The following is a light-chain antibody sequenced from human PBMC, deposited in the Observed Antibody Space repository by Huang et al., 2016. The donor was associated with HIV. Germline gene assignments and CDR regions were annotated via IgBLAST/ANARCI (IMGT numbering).Light chain of an antibody. J-gene: IGKJ3*01. CDR2: GAS. V-gene: IGKV3-15*01. CDR3: QQYNSWPPLFT. Sequence: EVLLTQSPATLSVSPGERATLSCRASQSVSTNLDWYQQKPGQAPRLLIYGASTRATGVPARFSGSVSGTEFTLTISSLQSEESAVYYCQQYNSWPPLFTFGPGTKVDIK. CDR1: QSVSTN.